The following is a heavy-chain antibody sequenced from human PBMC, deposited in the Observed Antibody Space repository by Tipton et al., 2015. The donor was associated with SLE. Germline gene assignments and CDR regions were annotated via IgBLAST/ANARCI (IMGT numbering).Heavy chain of an antibody. CDR2: IYPGDSDA. V-gene: IGHV5-51*03. CDR1: GYTFSTYW. J-gene: IGHJ4*02. D-gene: IGHD2-15*01. CDR3: ARFTHGRLPDY. Sequence: QSGAEVKEPGESPKISCQVSGYTFSTYWIAWVRQVPGKGLEWMGIIYPGDSDARYSPSFEGQVTISADKSLSAAYLQWTSLQASDTGIYYCARFTHGRLPDYWGQGSLVTVSS.